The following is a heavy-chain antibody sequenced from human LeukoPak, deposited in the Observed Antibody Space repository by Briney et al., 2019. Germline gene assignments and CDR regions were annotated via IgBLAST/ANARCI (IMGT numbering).Heavy chain of an antibody. CDR2: INQDGTEK. Sequence: QPGGSLRLSCAASGFTFSSYWMSWVRQAPGEGLEWVAKINQDGTEKAYVDSVRGRFTISRDNAKNSLFLQMNSLRAEDTAVYYCAKAPDSSSLWRNWFDPWGQGTLVTVSS. D-gene: IGHD6-13*01. CDR3: AKAPDSSSLWRNWFDP. CDR1: GFTFSSYW. V-gene: IGHV3-7*03. J-gene: IGHJ5*02.